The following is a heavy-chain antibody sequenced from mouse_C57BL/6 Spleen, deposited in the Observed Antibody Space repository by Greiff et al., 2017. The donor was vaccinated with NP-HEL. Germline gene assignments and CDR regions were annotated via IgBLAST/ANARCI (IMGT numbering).Heavy chain of an antibody. CDR2: ISYDGSN. J-gene: IGHJ3*01. V-gene: IGHV3-6*01. CDR3: ARDDPPFAY. Sequence: VQLQQSGPGLVKPSQSLSLTCSVTGYSITSGYYWNWIRQFPGNKLEWMGYISYDGSNNYNPSLKNRISITRDTSKNQFFLKLNSVTTEDTATYYCARDDPPFAYWGQGTLVTVSA. CDR1: GYSITSGYY.